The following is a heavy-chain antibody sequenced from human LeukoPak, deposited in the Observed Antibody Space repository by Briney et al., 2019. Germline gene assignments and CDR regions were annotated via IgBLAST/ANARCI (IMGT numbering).Heavy chain of an antibody. Sequence: SQTLSLTCTVSGGSISSGGYYWSWNRQHPGKGLEWIGSIYYSGSTYYNPSLKSRVTISVDTSKNQFSLKLSSVTAADTAVYYCARVGIAHAFDIWGQGTMVTVSS. CDR3: ARVGIAHAFDI. V-gene: IGHV4-31*03. D-gene: IGHD6-13*01. CDR1: GGSISSGGYY. CDR2: IYYSGST. J-gene: IGHJ3*02.